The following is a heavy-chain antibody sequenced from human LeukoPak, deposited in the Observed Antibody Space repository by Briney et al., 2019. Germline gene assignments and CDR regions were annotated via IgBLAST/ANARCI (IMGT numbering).Heavy chain of an antibody. J-gene: IGHJ4*02. V-gene: IGHV4-59*08. CDR1: GGSISNFY. D-gene: IGHD6-19*01. CDR3: ARQMSGSSGLDY. Sequence: SETLSLTCTVSGGSISNFYWTWIGQPPGKEPEWIGYVYSSGSTKYNPSLKSRVTISVDTSKNHFSLKVSSVTAADTAVYYCARQMSGSSGLDYWGQGTLVTVSS. CDR2: VYSSGST.